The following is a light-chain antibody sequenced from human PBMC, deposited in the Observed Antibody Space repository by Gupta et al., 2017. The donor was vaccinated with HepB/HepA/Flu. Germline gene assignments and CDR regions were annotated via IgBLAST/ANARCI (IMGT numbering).Light chain of an antibody. V-gene: IGKV3-15*01. J-gene: IGKJ2*01. Sequence: EIVITQSPATLSVSPGERATLSCRASQSVSSNLAWYQQKPGQAPRLLIYGASTRATGIPARFSGSGSGTEFTRTISSLQSEDFAIYYCQQYNNWPPFTFGQGTRLEMK. CDR2: GAS. CDR1: QSVSSN. CDR3: QQYNNWPPFT.